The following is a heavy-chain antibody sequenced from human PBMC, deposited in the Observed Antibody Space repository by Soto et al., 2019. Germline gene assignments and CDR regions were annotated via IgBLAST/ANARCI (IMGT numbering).Heavy chain of an antibody. Sequence: QVQLQQWGAGLLKPSETLSLTCAVYGGSFSGYQWTWIRQTPGKGLEWIGEINDTGNINYNPSLKSRVTIFIDTPKKQISLQLSAVTAADTAVDYCARGLIVWFGELSRRGGYYYYMDVWGKGTTVTVSS. D-gene: IGHD3-10*01. V-gene: IGHV4-34*01. J-gene: IGHJ6*03. CDR1: GGSFSGYQ. CDR2: INDTGNI. CDR3: ARGLIVWFGELSRRGGYYYYMDV.